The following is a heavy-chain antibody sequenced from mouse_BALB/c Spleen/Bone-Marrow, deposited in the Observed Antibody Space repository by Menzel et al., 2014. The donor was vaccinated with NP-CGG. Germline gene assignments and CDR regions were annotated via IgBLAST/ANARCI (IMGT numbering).Heavy chain of an antibody. D-gene: IGHD1-1*01. CDR3: ASYYYGSAWFAY. J-gene: IGHJ3*01. CDR2: MDPANGNT. CDR1: GFNIKDTY. V-gene: IGHV14-3*02. Sequence: EVKLMESGAELVKPGASVKLSCTASGFNIKDTYMHWVKQRPEQGLEWIGRMDPANGNTKYDPKFQGKATITADTSSNTAYLQLSSLTSEDTAVYYCASYYYGSAWFAYWGQGTLVTVSA.